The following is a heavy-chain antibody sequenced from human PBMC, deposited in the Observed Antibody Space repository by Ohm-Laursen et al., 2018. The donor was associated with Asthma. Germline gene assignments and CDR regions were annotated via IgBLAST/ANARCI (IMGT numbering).Heavy chain of an antibody. CDR2: ISGNGGRT. Sequence: SLRLSCSASGFTFSTYAMNWVRQAPGKGLEWVSDISGNGGRTKYADFVTGRFTISRDNSKNTLYLQMNSLRAEDTAVYYCARVDYGSGGYPYFQHWGQGTLVTVSS. V-gene: IGHV3-23*01. D-gene: IGHD3-10*01. J-gene: IGHJ1*01. CDR1: GFTFSTYA. CDR3: ARVDYGSGGYPYFQH.